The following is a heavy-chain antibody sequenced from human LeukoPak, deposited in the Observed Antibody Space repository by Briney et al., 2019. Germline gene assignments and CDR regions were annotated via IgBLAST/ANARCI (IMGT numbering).Heavy chain of an antibody. CDR3: VKDLSGSYTFDC. V-gene: IGHV3-64D*06. D-gene: IGHD1-26*01. Sequence: GGSLRLSCSASAFTFSSYVMHWLRPAPGKGLEYVSGIISDGVTTWYADSVKGRFTIFRDNSKITLYLQMSGLRAEDTAIHYCVKDLSGSYTFDCWGQGTLVTVSS. CDR1: AFTFSSYV. CDR2: IISDGVTT. J-gene: IGHJ4*02.